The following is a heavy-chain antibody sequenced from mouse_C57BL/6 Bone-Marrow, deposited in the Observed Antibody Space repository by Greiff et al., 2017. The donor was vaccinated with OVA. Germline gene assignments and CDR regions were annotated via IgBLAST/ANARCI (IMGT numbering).Heavy chain of an antibody. CDR3: TRRLRLRLPFAY. Sequence: EVKLQESGGGLVQPGGSMKLSCAASGFTFSDAWMDWVRQSPEKGLEWVAEIRNKANNHATYYAESVKGRFTISRDDSKSSVYLQMNSLRAEDTGIYYCTRRLRLRLPFAYWGQGTLVTVSA. D-gene: IGHD3-2*02. CDR1: GFTFSDAW. CDR2: IRNKANNHAT. J-gene: IGHJ3*01. V-gene: IGHV6-6*01.